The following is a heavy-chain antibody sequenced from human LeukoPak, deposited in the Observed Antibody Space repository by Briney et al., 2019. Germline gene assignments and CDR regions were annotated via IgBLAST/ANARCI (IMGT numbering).Heavy chain of an antibody. CDR3: ARGYLGIRVFDY. Sequence: ASVKVSCKASGYTFTGYYMHWVRQAHGQGLEWMGWINPNSGGTNYAQKFQGRVTMTRDTSISTAYMELSRLRSDDTAVYYCARGYLGIRVFDYWGQGTLVTVSS. CDR2: INPNSGGT. D-gene: IGHD1-14*01. J-gene: IGHJ4*02. V-gene: IGHV1-2*02. CDR1: GYTFTGYY.